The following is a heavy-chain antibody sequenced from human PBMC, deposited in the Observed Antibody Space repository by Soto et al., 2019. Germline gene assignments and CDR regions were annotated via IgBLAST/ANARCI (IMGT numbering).Heavy chain of an antibody. Sequence: PGGSLRLSCVASEFISSNNGMHWVRQTPGKGLEWVAFMSYDGSDTFYADSVKGRSTISRDNSKNTPFLHMSNLRAEDTAMYYCTIVRVADSALDHWGQGTLVTVSS. CDR1: EFISSNNG. CDR2: MSYDGSDT. CDR3: TIVRVADSALDH. V-gene: IGHV3-30*02. D-gene: IGHD3-10*02. J-gene: IGHJ4*02.